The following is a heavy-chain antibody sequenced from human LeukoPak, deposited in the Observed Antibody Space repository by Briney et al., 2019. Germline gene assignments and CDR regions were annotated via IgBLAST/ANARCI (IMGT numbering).Heavy chain of an antibody. V-gene: IGHV5-51*01. CDR1: GYSFTSYW. CDR2: IYPDDSDI. J-gene: IGHJ4*02. CDR3: ARQGYCSTNSCYDTIDY. Sequence: GESLKISXKGSGYSFTSYWIGWMRQMPGKGLEWMGIIYPDDSDIRYSPSFQGQVTISADKSISTAYLQWSSLKASDTAMYYCARQGYCSTNSCYDTIDYWGQGTLVTVSS. D-gene: IGHD2-2*01.